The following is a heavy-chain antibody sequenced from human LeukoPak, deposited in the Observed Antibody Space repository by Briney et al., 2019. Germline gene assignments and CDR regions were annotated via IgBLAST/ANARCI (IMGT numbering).Heavy chain of an antibody. D-gene: IGHD2-2*01. V-gene: IGHV4-38-2*02. CDR2: IYHSGST. CDR3: ARKDIVVVPAAGDWFDP. J-gene: IGHJ5*02. CDR1: GYSISSGYY. Sequence: PSETLSLTCTVSGYSISSGYYWGWIRQPPGKGLEWIGSIYHSGSTYYNPSLKSRVTISVDTSKNQFSLKLSSVTAADTAVYYCARKDIVVVPAAGDWFDPWGQGTLVTSPQ.